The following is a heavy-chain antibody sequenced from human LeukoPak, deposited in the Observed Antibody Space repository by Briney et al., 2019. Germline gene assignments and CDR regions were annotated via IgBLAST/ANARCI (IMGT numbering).Heavy chain of an antibody. Sequence: GESLRISCKGSGYSFTSYWISWVRQMPGPGLEFMGMIDPSDSYTNYSPSFQGHVTISVDKSINTAYLQWSSLKASDTAMYYCARTLSDYYYFDYWGQGTLVTVSS. CDR2: IDPSDSYT. CDR1: GYSFTSYW. CDR3: ARTLSDYYYFDY. D-gene: IGHD4-17*01. V-gene: IGHV5-10-1*01. J-gene: IGHJ4*02.